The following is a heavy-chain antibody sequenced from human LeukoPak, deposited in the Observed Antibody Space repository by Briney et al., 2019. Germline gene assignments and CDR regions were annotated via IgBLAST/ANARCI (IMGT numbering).Heavy chain of an antibody. D-gene: IGHD2-2*01. CDR3: ARERSGSSTSCYDFDY. J-gene: IGHJ4*02. CDR1: GLTASSNY. V-gene: IGHV3-66*01. Sequence: GGSLRLSCAASGLTASSNYMSWVRQAPGKGLEWVSVIYSGGSTYNADSVKGRFTISRDNSKNTLYLQMNSLRAEDTAVYYCARERSGSSTSCYDFDYWGQGTLVTVSS. CDR2: IYSGGST.